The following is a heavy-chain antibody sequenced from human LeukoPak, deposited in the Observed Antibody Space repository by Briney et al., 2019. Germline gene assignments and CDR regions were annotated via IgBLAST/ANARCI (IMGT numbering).Heavy chain of an antibody. Sequence: SETLSLTCAIYGGSFSGYYWNWIRQPPGKGLEWIGEINHSGSTNYDPSLKSRVTISVDTSKNQFSLKLSSVTAADTAVYYCARGRYGDYVGEDGFDIWGQGTMVTVSS. CDR1: GGSFSGYY. J-gene: IGHJ3*02. V-gene: IGHV4-34*01. CDR3: ARGRYGDYVGEDGFDI. CDR2: INHSGST. D-gene: IGHD4-17*01.